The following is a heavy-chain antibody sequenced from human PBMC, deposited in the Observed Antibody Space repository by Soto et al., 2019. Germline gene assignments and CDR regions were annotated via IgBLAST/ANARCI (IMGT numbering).Heavy chain of an antibody. D-gene: IGHD1-7*01. CDR3: AIHRFSHDPAPMTGTAVAYFDD. Sequence: LGAFQNTSCKGSGYSFTSYWIGWVRQMPGKGLEWMGIIYPGGSDTRDSPSFQGQDTISADKSISTAYLQWSSLKASNSAMYYCAIHRFSHDPAPMTGTAVAYFDDWGQGTLVTVSS. CDR2: IYPGGSDT. J-gene: IGHJ4*01. CDR1: GYSFTSYW. V-gene: IGHV5-51*01.